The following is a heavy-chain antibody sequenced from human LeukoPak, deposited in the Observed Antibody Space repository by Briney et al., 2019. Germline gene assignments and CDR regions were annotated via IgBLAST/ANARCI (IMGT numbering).Heavy chain of an antibody. CDR3: AETREATNMGVFDY. D-gene: IGHD5-24*01. CDR1: GGTFSSYA. Sequence: SMKVSCKASGGTFSSYAISWVRQAPGQGLEWMGGIIPIFGTANYAQKFQGRVTITTDESTSTAYMELSSLRSEDTAVYYCAETREATNMGVFDYWGQGTLVTVSS. CDR2: IIPIFGTA. V-gene: IGHV1-69*05. J-gene: IGHJ4*02.